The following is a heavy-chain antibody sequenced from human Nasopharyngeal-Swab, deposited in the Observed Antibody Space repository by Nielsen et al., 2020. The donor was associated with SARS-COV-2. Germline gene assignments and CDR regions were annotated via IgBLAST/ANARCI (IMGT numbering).Heavy chain of an antibody. J-gene: IGHJ4*02. V-gene: IGHV4-59*01. CDR1: GDSISSYY. CDR3: ARDGRGTTVTMFDY. CDR2: IYYGGST. Sequence: GSLRLSCTVSGDSISSYYWSWIRQPPGKGLQLIGYIYYGGSTNYNPSLKSRVTISVDTSKNQFSLKLSSVTAADTAVYYCARDGRGTTVTMFDYWGQGTLVTVSS. D-gene: IGHD4-17*01.